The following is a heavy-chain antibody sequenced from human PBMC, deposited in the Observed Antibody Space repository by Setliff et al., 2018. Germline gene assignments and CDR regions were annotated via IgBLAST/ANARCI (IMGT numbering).Heavy chain of an antibody. Sequence: ASVKVSCKASGYTFTSYGISWVRQAPGQGLEWMGWISAYNGNTNYAQKLQGRVTMTTDTSTSTAYMELRSLRSDDTAVYYCARGDYDILTGYAQDDALGADAFDIWGQGSMVTVSS. D-gene: IGHD3-9*01. CDR3: ARGDYDILTGYAQDDALGADAFDI. CDR2: ISAYNGNT. J-gene: IGHJ3*02. CDR1: GYTFTSYG. V-gene: IGHV1-18*01.